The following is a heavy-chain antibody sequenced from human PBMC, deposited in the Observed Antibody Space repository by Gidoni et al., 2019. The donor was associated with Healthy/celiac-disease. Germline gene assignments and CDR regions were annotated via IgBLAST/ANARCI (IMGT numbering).Heavy chain of an antibody. CDR1: GGSISSYY. D-gene: IGHD3-3*01. CDR2: IYYSGST. CDR3: ARGNVRFLDALDGMDV. J-gene: IGHJ6*02. V-gene: IGHV4-59*01. Sequence: QVQLQELGPGLVKPSETLSLTCTVSGGSISSYYWSWIRQPPGKGLEWIGYIYYSGSTNYNPSLKSRVTISVDTSKNQFSLKLSSVTAADTAVYYCARGNVRFLDALDGMDVWGQGTTVTVSS.